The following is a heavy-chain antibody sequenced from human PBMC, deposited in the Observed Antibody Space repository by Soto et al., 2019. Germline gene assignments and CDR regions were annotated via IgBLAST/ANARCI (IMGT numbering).Heavy chain of an antibody. CDR3: ATESTGYYSAAFDV. CDR1: GAAMSSYY. D-gene: IGHD3-22*01. CDR2: IYNTGTT. J-gene: IGHJ3*01. V-gene: IGHV4-59*03. Sequence: QLQESGPGLVKPSETLSLTCTVSGAAMSSYYWSWVRQSPGKGLEWIGYIYNTGTTAYNPSLKSRVTISVERSKFQFSLKLTSVTAADTAVYYCATESTGYYSAAFDVWGQGARVIVSS.